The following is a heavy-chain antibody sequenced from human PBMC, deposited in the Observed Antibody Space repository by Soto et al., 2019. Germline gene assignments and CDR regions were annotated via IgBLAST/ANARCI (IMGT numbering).Heavy chain of an antibody. CDR3: ARNGVATMIVVEIDAFDI. Sequence: PSETLSLTCTVSGGSISSSSYYWGWIRQPPGKGLEWIGSIYYSGSTYYNTSLKSRVTISVDTSKNQFYLKLSSVTAADTAVYYCARNGVATMIVVEIDAFDIWGQGTMVTVSS. J-gene: IGHJ3*02. CDR2: IYYSGST. V-gene: IGHV4-39*01. CDR1: GGSISSSSYY. D-gene: IGHD3-22*01.